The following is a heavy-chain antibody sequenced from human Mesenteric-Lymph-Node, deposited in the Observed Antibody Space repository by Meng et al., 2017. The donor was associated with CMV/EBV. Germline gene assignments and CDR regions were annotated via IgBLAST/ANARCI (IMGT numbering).Heavy chain of an antibody. D-gene: IGHD6-13*01. CDR2: LIPLFNIA. CDR3: ARESSEQSAAGTEAYFDY. Sequence: FSSKSIRWVRQAPGQGLEWLGGLIPLFNIAHYAQKFQGRVTITADESTSTAYMELSSLRSEDTAMYFCARESSEQSAAGTEAYFDYWGQGTLVTVSS. J-gene: IGHJ4*02. CDR1: FSSKS. V-gene: IGHV1-69*01.